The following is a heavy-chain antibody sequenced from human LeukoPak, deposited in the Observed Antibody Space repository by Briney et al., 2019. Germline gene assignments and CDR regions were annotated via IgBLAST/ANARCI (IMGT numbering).Heavy chain of an antibody. CDR3: ARTTSGSYYFDY. Sequence: TLSLTCAVSGGSISSGGYSWSWIRQPPGKGLEWIGYIYHSGSTYYNPSLKSRVTISVDRSKNQFSLKLSSMTAADTAVYYCARTTSGSYYFDYWGQGTLVTVSS. V-gene: IGHV4-30-2*01. D-gene: IGHD1-26*01. CDR1: GGSISSGGYS. CDR2: IYHSGST. J-gene: IGHJ4*02.